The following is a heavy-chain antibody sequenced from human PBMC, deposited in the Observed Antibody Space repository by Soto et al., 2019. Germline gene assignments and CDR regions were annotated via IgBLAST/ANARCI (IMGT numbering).Heavy chain of an antibody. CDR1: GDSVSSNSAA. CDR2: TYYRSKWYN. CDR3: VREGASSRWTLLAV. Sequence: SQTLSLTCAISGDSVSSNSAAWNWIRQSPSRGLEWLGRTYYRSKWYNDYAVSVRSRITINPDTSKNQFSLQLNSVTPEDTAVYYCVREGASSRWTLLAVRAQGATVPGSS. D-gene: IGHD6-13*01. J-gene: IGHJ6*02. V-gene: IGHV6-1*01.